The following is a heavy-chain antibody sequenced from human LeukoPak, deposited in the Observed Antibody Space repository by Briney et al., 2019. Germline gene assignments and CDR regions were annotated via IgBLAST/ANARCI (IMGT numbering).Heavy chain of an antibody. D-gene: IGHD2-2*02. J-gene: IGHJ6*02. Sequence: ASVKVSCKASGYTFTSYGISWVRQAPGQGLEWMGWISAYNGNTNYAQKFQGRVTTTADESTSTAYMELSSLRSEDTAVYYCARSAVVPAAILVYYYYGMDVWGQGTTVTVSS. CDR3: ARSAVVPAAILVYYYYGMDV. V-gene: IGHV1-18*01. CDR2: ISAYNGNT. CDR1: GYTFTSYG.